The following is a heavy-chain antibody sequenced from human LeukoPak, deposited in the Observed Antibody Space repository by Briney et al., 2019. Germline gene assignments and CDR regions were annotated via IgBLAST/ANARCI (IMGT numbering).Heavy chain of an antibody. Sequence: SQTLSLTCTVSGGSISSGGYYWSWIRQHPGKGLEWIGYIYYSGSTYYNPSLKSRVTISVDTSKNQFSLKLSSVTAADTAVYYCARGAIRTIFGVVKHYYYYGMDVWGQGTTVTVSS. J-gene: IGHJ6*02. D-gene: IGHD3-3*01. CDR2: IYYSGST. V-gene: IGHV4-31*03. CDR1: GGSISSGGYY. CDR3: ARGAIRTIFGVVKHYYYYGMDV.